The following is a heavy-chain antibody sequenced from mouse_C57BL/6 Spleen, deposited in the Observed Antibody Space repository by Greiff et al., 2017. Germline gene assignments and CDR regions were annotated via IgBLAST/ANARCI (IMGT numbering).Heavy chain of an antibody. J-gene: IGHJ4*01. D-gene: IGHD1-1*01. CDR1: GYAFTNYL. CDR2: INPGSGGT. V-gene: IGHV1-54*01. Sequence: QVQLQQSGAELVRPGTSVKVSCKASGYAFTNYLIEWVKQRPGQGLEWIGVINPGSGGTNYNEQFKGKETLTADKSSSTAYMQLSSLTSEDSAVYFGARSSSSPYYAMDYWGQGTSVTVSS. CDR3: ARSSSSPYYAMDY.